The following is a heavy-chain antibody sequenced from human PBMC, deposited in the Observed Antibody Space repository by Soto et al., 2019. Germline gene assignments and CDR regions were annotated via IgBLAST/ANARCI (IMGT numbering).Heavy chain of an antibody. J-gene: IGHJ4*02. CDR2: VDPEDGEP. V-gene: IGHV1-69-2*01. CDR3: ATRGLLWRPDVRVGDEDHIDY. D-gene: IGHD2-21*01. CDR1: GYTFTYYY. Sequence: EGQLVQSGAEVKKPGATVKISCKVSGYTFTYYYMHWLQQAPGKGREWMGLVDPEDGEPISAEKFHGRVNITADTSTDTDDMELSSLRYEDTAVYYCATRGLLWRPDVRVGDEDHIDYWFQGTLVTVTS.